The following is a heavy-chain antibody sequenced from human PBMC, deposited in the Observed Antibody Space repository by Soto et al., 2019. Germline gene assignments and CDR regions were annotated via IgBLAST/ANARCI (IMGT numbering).Heavy chain of an antibody. J-gene: IGHJ6*02. CDR2: IYYSGST. CDR3: GRRRAFGELDF. D-gene: IGHD3-10*01. CDR1: CLICRLRLY. V-gene: IGHV4-39*01. Sequence: CLICRLRLYRGWIRQPPGKGLEWIGSIYYSGSTYYNPSLKSRVTISVDTSKNQFSLKLSSVTAADTAVYNCGRRRAFGELDFWGQGTTVT.